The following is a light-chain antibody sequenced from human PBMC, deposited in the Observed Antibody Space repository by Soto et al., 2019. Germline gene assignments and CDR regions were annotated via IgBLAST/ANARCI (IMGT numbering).Light chain of an antibody. CDR1: QSVSSSY. Sequence: EIVLSQSPGTLSLSPGERATLCCRASQSVSSSYLAWYQQKPGQAPRLLIYGASSRATGIPDRFSGSGSGTDFTLTISRLEPEDFAVYYCQQYGSSPWPFGQGTNVDIK. CDR2: GAS. CDR3: QQYGSSPWP. V-gene: IGKV3-20*01. J-gene: IGKJ1*01.